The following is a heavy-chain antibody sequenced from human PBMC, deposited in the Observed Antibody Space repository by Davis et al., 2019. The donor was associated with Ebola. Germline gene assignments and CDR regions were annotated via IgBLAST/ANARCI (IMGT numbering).Heavy chain of an antibody. V-gene: IGHV3-30-3*01. CDR2: ISYDGSNK. CDR3: ARYGDPQGWFDP. Sequence: PGGSLRLSCAASGFTFSSYAMHWVRQAPGKGLEWVAVISYDGSNKYYADSVKGRFTISRDNSKNTLYLQMNSLRAEDTAVYYCARYGDPQGWFDPWGQGTLVTVSS. D-gene: IGHD4-17*01. J-gene: IGHJ5*02. CDR1: GFTFSSYA.